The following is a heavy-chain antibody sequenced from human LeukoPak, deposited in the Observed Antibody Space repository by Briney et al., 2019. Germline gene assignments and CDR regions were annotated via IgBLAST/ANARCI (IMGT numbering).Heavy chain of an antibody. V-gene: IGHV3-30*02. J-gene: IGHJ5*02. Sequence: GGSLRLSRAASGFTFSSYGMHWVRQAPGKGLEWVAFIRYDGSNKYYADSVKGRFTISRDNSKNTLYLQMNSLRAEDTAVYYCAKVTVVVPHNWFDPWGQGTLVTVSS. CDR3: AKVTVVVPHNWFDP. CDR1: GFTFSSYG. D-gene: IGHD2-2*01. CDR2: IRYDGSNK.